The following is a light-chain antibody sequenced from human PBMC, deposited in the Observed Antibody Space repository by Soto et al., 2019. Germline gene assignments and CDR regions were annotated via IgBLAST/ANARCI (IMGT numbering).Light chain of an antibody. CDR2: DAS. V-gene: IGKV1-5*01. Sequence: DIQMTQSPSTLSASVGDRVTITCRASQSISSWLAWYQQKPGKAPKLLIYDASSWESGAPSRFSGSGSGTEFTLTISSLQPDDFATYYCQQYNTVLTFGQGTKVDIK. CDR3: QQYNTVLT. CDR1: QSISSW. J-gene: IGKJ1*01.